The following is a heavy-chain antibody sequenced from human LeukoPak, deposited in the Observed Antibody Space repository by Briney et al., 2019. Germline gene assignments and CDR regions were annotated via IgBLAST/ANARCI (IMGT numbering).Heavy chain of an antibody. D-gene: IGHD3-16*02. CDR2: INSDGSST. Sequence: GGSLKLSCAASGFTFSSYWMHWVRQAPGKGLVWVSRINSDGSSTSYADSVKGRFTISRDNAKNTLYLQMNSLRAEDTAVYYCARGPGGGDYVWGSYRYDYWGQGTLVTVSS. J-gene: IGHJ4*02. CDR1: GFTFSSYW. V-gene: IGHV3-74*01. CDR3: ARGPGGGDYVWGSYRYDY.